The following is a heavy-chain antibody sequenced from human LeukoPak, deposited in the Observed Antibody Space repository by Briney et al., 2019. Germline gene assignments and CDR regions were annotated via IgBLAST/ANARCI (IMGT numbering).Heavy chain of an antibody. CDR1: GYTFTDYY. D-gene: IGHD1-26*01. Sequence: ASVKVSCMASGYTFTDYYMHWVRQAPGQGLEWMGWINPNSGGTNYAQKLQGRVTMTTDTSTSTAYMELRSLRSDDTAVYYCARDTGWGAREDNYYYYVDVGGKGPTVTVSS. J-gene: IGHJ6*03. V-gene: IGHV1-2*02. CDR2: INPNSGGT. CDR3: ARDTGWGAREDNYYYYVDV.